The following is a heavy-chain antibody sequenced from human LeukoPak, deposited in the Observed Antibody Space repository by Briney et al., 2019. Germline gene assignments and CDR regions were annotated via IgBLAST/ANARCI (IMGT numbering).Heavy chain of an antibody. CDR3: ARGLVESQYQLLSDYFAP. CDR1: GYTFTDYY. D-gene: IGHD2-2*01. Sequence: GASVTVSCTASGYTFTDYYMHWVRQAPGQGLEWMGRINPNSGGTNSAQKFQGRVTMTRDTSINTAYMELSGLTSDDTAVYYCARGLVESQYQLLSDYFAPWGQGTLVTVSS. CDR2: INPNSGGT. V-gene: IGHV1-2*06. J-gene: IGHJ5*02.